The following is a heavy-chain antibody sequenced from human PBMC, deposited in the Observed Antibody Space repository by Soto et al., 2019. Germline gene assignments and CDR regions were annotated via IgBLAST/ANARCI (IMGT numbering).Heavy chain of an antibody. CDR1: GFTFSSYA. V-gene: IGHV3-30-3*01. D-gene: IGHD2-2*01. Sequence: GGSLRLSCAASGFTFSSYAMHWVRQAPGKGLEWVAVISYDGSNKYYADSVKGRFTISRDNSKNTLYLQMNSLRAEDTAVYYCAIGWGRDIVVVPADAAYYGMDVWGQGTTVTVSS. CDR2: ISYDGSNK. CDR3: AIGWGRDIVVVPADAAYYGMDV. J-gene: IGHJ6*02.